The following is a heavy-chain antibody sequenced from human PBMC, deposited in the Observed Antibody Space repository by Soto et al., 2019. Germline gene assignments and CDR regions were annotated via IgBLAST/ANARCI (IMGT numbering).Heavy chain of an antibody. D-gene: IGHD6-19*01. V-gene: IGHV3-30*18. CDR1: GFTFSSYG. Sequence: QVQLVESGGGVVQPGRSLRLSCAASGFTFSSYGMHWVRQAPGKGLEWVAVISYDGSNKYYADSVKGRFTISRDNSKNTLYLQMNSLRDEDTAVYYCANNGLAVAGVFDYWGQGTLVTVSS. CDR2: ISYDGSNK. CDR3: ANNGLAVAGVFDY. J-gene: IGHJ4*02.